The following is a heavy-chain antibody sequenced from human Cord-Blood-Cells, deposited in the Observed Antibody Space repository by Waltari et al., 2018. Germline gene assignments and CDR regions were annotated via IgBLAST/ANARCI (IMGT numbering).Heavy chain of an antibody. J-gene: IGHJ1*01. V-gene: IGHV3-7*01. CDR2: IKQDGSEK. CDR1: RFTFSSHW. D-gene: IGHD1-26*01. Sequence: EVQLVESGGGLVQPGGSLRLSCAASRFTFSSHWMSWVRQAPGKGLEWVANIKQDGSEKYYVDSVKGRFTISRDNAKNSLYLQMNSLRAEDTAVYYCARDEWELLYFQHWGQGTLVTVSS. CDR3: ARDEWELLYFQH.